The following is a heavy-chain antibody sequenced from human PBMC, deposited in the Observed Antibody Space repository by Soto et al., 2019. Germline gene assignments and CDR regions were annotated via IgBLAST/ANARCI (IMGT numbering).Heavy chain of an antibody. CDR2: INHSGST. CDR1: GGSFSGYY. J-gene: IGHJ6*02. CDR3: ARGRRFGELLLKYYYYYYGMDV. Sequence: SETLSLTCAVYGGSFSGYYWSWIRQPPGKGLEWIGEINHSGSTNYNPSLKSRVTISVDTSKNQFSLKLSSVTAADTAVYYCARGRRFGELLLKYYYYYYGMDVWGQGTTVTVSS. D-gene: IGHD3-10*01. V-gene: IGHV4-34*01.